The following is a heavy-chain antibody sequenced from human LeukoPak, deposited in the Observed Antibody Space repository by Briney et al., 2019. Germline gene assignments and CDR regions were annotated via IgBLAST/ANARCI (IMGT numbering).Heavy chain of an antibody. J-gene: IGHJ6*03. CDR3: ARGRNYVSDYYFDV. V-gene: IGHV4-34*01. CDR2: ISHEGDS. CDR1: GVSLRGYY. Sequence: PSNTLSLTCAVYGVSLRGYYWSWIRQSPEKGLEWIGEISHEGDSIYNPSLKSRLTLSVDISKNQFSLKLRSVTAADTAVYYCARGRNYVSDYYFDVWGKGTTVIVSS. D-gene: IGHD1-7*01.